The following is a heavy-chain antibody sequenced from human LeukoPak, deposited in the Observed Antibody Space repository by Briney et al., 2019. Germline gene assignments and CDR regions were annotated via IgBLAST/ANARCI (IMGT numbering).Heavy chain of an antibody. CDR1: GFRFNSIG. CDR2: IRDGGGTE. CDR3: VKDHPVFDY. J-gene: IGHJ4*02. Sequence: GGSLRLSCAASGFRFNSIGIHWVRQAPGKGLEWVAFIRDGGGTEYNADSVKGRFTISRDNSRNTVYLEMNSLRVEDTAVYYCVKDHPVFDYWGQGTLVTVSS. V-gene: IGHV3-30*02.